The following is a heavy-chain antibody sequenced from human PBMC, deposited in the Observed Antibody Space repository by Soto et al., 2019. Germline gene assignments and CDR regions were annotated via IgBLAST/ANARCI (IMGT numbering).Heavy chain of an antibody. J-gene: IGHJ4*02. CDR2: ITSSGGNT. D-gene: IGHD6-13*01. CDR1: GFTFRSYA. Sequence: QLLESGGGLVQPGGSLRLSCATSGFTFRSYAMSWVRQAPGKGLEWVSTITSSGGNTFYAGSVKGRFTISRDNSKRTRSRQINSRKAEDTAIYYCAKGNGAAGGRGAYVHSWGQGTLVTVSS. CDR3: AKGNGAAGGRGAYVHS. V-gene: IGHV3-23*01.